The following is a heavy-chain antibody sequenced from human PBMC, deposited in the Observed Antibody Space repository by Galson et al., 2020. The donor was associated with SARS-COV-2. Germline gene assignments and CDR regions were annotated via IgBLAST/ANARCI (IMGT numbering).Heavy chain of an antibody. CDR3: ANQLWAGTYYYGMDV. CDR1: GFTFSSYG. J-gene: IGHJ6*02. V-gene: IGHV3-33*06. Sequence: GGSLRLSCAASGFTFSSYGMHWVRQAPGKGLEWVAVIWYDGSNKYYADSVKGRFTISRDNSKNTLYLQMNSLRAEDTAVYYCANQLWAGTYYYGMDVWGQGTTVTVSS. D-gene: IGHD6-19*01. CDR2: IWYDGSNK.